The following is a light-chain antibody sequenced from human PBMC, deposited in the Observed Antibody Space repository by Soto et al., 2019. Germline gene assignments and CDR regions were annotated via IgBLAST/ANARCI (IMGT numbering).Light chain of an antibody. J-gene: IGKJ4*01. CDR3: QQYGDSRLT. Sequence: EIVLTQSPGTLSLSPGERATLSCRASQSVTSNYLAWYQRKPGQAPRLLIYGASSRATGIPDRFSGSGSGTDFSLTISRLEPEDLEVYYCQQYGDSRLTFGGGTRVE. CDR1: QSVTSNY. CDR2: GAS. V-gene: IGKV3-20*01.